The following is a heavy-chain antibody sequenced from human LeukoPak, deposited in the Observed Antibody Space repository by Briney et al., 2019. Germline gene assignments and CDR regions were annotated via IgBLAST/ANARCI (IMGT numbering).Heavy chain of an antibody. CDR2: INHSGST. CDR1: GGSLSGYY. Sequence: PSETLSLTCAVYGGSLSGYYWSWIRQPPGKGLEWIGEINHSGSTNYNPSLKSRVTISVDTSKNQFSLKLTSVTAADTAVYYCARRTGIQLWQGRAFDFWGQGTMVTVSS. V-gene: IGHV4-34*01. CDR3: ARRTGIQLWQGRAFDF. D-gene: IGHD5-18*01. J-gene: IGHJ3*01.